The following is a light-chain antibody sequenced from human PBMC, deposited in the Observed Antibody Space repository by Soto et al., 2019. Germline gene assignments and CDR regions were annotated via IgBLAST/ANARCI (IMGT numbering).Light chain of an antibody. CDR1: SSDVGAYDF. V-gene: IGLV2-14*03. CDR3: SSHTTTNLRV. CDR2: EVS. Sequence: QSVLTQPASVSGSPGQSIAISCTGTSSDVGAYDFVSWYQQHPDKAPKLLIYEVSNRPSGVSDRFSGSKSVNTATLTISGLQAEAEADFCCSSHTTTNLRVFGTGPRVPVL. J-gene: IGLJ1*01.